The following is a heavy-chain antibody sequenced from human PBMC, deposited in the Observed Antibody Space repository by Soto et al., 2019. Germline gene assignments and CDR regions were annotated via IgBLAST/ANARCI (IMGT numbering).Heavy chain of an antibody. CDR2: IYYSGST. J-gene: IGHJ4*02. Sequence: SETLSLTCTVSGGSISSGDYYWSWIRQPPGKGLEWIGYIYYSGSTYYNPSLKSRVTISVDTSKNQFSLKLSSVTAADTAVYYCARAKPFIRHFDYWGQGTLVTVS. CDR3: ARAKPFIRHFDY. CDR1: GGSISSGDYY. D-gene: IGHD3-16*02. V-gene: IGHV4-30-4*01.